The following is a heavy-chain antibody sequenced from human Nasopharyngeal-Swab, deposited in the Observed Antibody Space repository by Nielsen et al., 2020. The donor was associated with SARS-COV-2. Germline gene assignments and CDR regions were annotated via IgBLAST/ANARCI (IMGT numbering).Heavy chain of an antibody. CDR3: ARTPVQLERPGDYYYDGMDV. V-gene: IGHV2-70*01. CDR1: GFSLLTRGLC. Sequence: SGPTLFNPTHTFTLTCSFSGFSLLTRGLCVSWIRQPPAKALECLALIDCDDDKYYSTSLKTRLTISKDTSKNQVVLTMTNMDPVDTATYYCARTPVQLERPGDYYYDGMDVWGQGTTVTVSS. CDR2: IDCDDDK. J-gene: IGHJ6*02. D-gene: IGHD1-1*01.